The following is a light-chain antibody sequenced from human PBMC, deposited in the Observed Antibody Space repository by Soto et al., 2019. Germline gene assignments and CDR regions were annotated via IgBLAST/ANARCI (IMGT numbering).Light chain of an antibody. V-gene: IGKV3-20*01. CDR2: GAS. J-gene: IGKJ1*01. Sequence: ENFLTQSPGTLSLSPGEGATLSCRASQSVSSSYLAWYQQHPGQAPRLLIYGASSRATGIPDRFSGSGSGTDFSLTIRRLEPDDFAVYYCQKYGNFWTFGQGTKVDIK. CDR1: QSVSSSY. CDR3: QKYGNFWT.